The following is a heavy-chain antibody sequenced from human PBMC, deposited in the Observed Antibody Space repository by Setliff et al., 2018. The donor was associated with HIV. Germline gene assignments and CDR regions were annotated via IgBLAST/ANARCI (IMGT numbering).Heavy chain of an antibody. V-gene: IGHV4-39*01. D-gene: IGHD3-3*01. J-gene: IGHJ4*02. Sequence: PSETLSLTCTVSGGSISSGGPGYYWGWVRQPPGGGLEWIGSVYYSGSTYYNPSLRSRVPISVDTSKNQLSLRLTSMTAADTAVYYCARTQPDTIFGVVVXXCWGQG. CDR2: VYYSGST. CDR1: GGSISSGGPGYY. CDR3: ARTQPDTIFGVVVXXC.